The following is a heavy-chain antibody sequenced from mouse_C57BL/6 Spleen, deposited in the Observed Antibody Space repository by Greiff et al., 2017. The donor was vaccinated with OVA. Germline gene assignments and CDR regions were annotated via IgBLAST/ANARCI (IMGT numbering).Heavy chain of an antibody. V-gene: IGHV1-42*01. Sequence: VQLQQSGPELVKPGASVKISCKASGYSFTGYYMNWVKQSPEKSLEWIGEINPSTGGTTYNQKFKAKATLTVDKSSSTAYMQLKGLTSEDSAVYNCARFGYDGGPFDCWGTGTTLTVSS. D-gene: IGHD2-2*01. CDR3: ARFGYDGGPFDC. J-gene: IGHJ2*01. CDR2: INPSTGGT. CDR1: GYSFTGYY.